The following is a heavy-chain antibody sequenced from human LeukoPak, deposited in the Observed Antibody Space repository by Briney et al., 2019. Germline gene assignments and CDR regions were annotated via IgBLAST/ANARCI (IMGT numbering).Heavy chain of an antibody. CDR3: ARVTGIAAPFDY. D-gene: IGHD6-6*01. Sequence: GSLRLSCAASGFTFSSYWVNWARQAPGKGLEWVANIKQDGSEKYYVDSVKGRFTISRDNAKNSLYLQMNSLRAEDTAVYYCARVTGIAAPFDYWGQGTLVTVSS. CDR2: IKQDGSEK. V-gene: IGHV3-7*03. J-gene: IGHJ4*02. CDR1: GFTFSSYW.